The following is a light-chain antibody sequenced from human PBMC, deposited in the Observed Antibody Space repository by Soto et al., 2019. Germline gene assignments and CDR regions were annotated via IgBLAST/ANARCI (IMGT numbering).Light chain of an antibody. CDR2: LNSDGSH. CDR3: QTWSTDIRV. CDR1: SGHNSYA. V-gene: IGLV4-69*01. Sequence: QSVLTQPPSASASLGASVKLTCTLSSGHNSYAIAWHQQQPEKGPRYLMKLNSDGSHSKGDGIPERFSGSSSGAERYLTISSLQSEDEADYYCQTWSTDIRVFGGGTKVTVL. J-gene: IGLJ3*02.